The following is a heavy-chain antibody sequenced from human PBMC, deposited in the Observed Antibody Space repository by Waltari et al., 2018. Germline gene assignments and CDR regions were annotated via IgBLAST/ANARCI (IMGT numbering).Heavy chain of an antibody. CDR2: FDPEDGET. V-gene: IGHV1-24*01. J-gene: IGHJ6*02. Sequence: QVQLVQSGAEVKKPGSSVKVSCKASGGTFSSYAISWVRQAPGKGLEWMGGFDPEDGETIYAQKFQGRVTMTEDTSTDTAYMELSSLRSEDTAVYYCATGPESGMDVWGQGTTVTVSS. CDR1: GGTFSSYA. CDR3: ATGPESGMDV.